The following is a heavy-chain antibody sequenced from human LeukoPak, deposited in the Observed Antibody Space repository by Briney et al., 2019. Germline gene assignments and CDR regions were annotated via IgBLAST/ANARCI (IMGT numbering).Heavy chain of an antibody. J-gene: IGHJ4*02. V-gene: IGHV4-34*01. Sequence: PSETLSLTCAVYGGSFSGYYWSWIRQPPGKGLEWIGEINHSGSTNYNPSLKSRVTVSVDTSKNQFSLKLSSVTAADTAVYYCARGLATYQWMIVVVTYYSDYWRQGTLVTVSS. D-gene: IGHD3-22*01. CDR1: GGSFSGYY. CDR2: INHSGST. CDR3: ARGLATYQWMIVVVTYYSDY.